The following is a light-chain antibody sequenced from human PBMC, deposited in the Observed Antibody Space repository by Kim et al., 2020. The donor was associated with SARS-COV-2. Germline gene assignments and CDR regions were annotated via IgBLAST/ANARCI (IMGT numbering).Light chain of an antibody. CDR2: YDS. CDR3: QVWDSSSDHPNWV. J-gene: IGLJ3*02. Sequence: SYELTQPHSVSVAPGKTARITCGGNNIGSKSVHWYQQKPGQAPVLVIYYDSDRPSGIPERFSGSNSGNTATLTISRVEAGDEADYYCQVWDSSSDHPNWVFGGGTKLTVL. V-gene: IGLV3-21*04. CDR1: NIGSKS.